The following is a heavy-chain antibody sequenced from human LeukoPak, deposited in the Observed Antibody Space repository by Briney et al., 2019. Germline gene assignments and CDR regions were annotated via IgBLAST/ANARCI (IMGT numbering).Heavy chain of an antibody. J-gene: IGHJ3*02. CDR1: GFTFSSYS. Sequence: PGGSLRLSCAASGFTFSSYSMNWVRQAPGKWLEWVSSISSSSSSIYYADSVKGRFTISRDNARNSLYLQMNSLRAEDTAVYYCARVPPWDLAHAFDIWGQGTMVTVSS. D-gene: IGHD1-26*01. CDR2: ISSSSSSI. CDR3: ARVPPWDLAHAFDI. V-gene: IGHV3-21*01.